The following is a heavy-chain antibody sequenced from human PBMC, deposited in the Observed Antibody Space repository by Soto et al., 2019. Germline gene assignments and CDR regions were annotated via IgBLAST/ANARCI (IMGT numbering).Heavy chain of an antibody. CDR3: ACIAAAGPALDI. J-gene: IGHJ3*02. D-gene: IGHD6-13*01. Sequence: ASVKVSCKASGGTFSSYAISWVRQAPGQGLEWMGGIIPIFGTANYTQKFQGRVTITADESTSTAYMELSSLRSEDTAVYYCACIAAAGPALDIWGQGTMVTGSS. CDR1: GGTFSSYA. V-gene: IGHV1-69*13. CDR2: IIPIFGTA.